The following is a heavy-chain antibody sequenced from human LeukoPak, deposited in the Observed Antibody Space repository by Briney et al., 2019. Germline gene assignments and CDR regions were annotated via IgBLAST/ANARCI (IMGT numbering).Heavy chain of an antibody. CDR3: ARGEDYYDSSGYYYRIWFDP. V-gene: IGHV4-39*01. CDR2: IYYSGST. CDR1: GGSISSSSYS. J-gene: IGHJ5*02. D-gene: IGHD3-22*01. Sequence: PSETLSLTCTVSGGSISSSSYSWGWIRQPPGKGLEWIGSIYYSGSTYYNPSLKSRVTISVDTSKNQFSLKLSSVTAADTAVYYCARGEDYYDSSGYYYRIWFDPWGQGTLVTVSS.